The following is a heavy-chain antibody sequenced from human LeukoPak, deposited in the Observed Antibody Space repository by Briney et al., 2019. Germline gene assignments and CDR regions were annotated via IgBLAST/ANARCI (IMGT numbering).Heavy chain of an antibody. V-gene: IGHV1-18*01. Sequence: ASVKVSCKASGYTFTSYGISWVRQAPGQGLEWMGWISAYNGNTNYAQKLQGRVTMTTDTSTSTAHMELRSLRSDDTAVYYCARDPSVVAATPVDYWGQGTLVTVSS. J-gene: IGHJ4*02. CDR1: GYTFTSYG. CDR2: ISAYNGNT. CDR3: ARDPSVVAATPVDY. D-gene: IGHD2-15*01.